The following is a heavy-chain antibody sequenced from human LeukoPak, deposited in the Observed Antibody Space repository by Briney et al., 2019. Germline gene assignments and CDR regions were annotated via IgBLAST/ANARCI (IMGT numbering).Heavy chain of an antibody. CDR3: ARDPGHSGGQN. CDR1: GGTFSSYA. Sequence: SVKVSCKASGGTFSSYAISWVRQPPGQGLEWMGGIVPIFGTTKYAQKFQGRVTLTADESTSTAYMELSSLRSEDTAFYYCARDPGHSGGQNWGQGTLVTVSS. V-gene: IGHV1-69*13. J-gene: IGHJ4*02. CDR2: IVPIFGTT. D-gene: IGHD5-12*01.